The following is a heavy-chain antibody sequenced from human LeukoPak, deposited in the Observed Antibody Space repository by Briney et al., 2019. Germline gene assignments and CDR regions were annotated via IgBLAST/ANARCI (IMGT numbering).Heavy chain of an antibody. V-gene: IGHV3-48*01. CDR2: ISSSSSTI. CDR1: GFTFSSYS. J-gene: IGHJ4*02. CDR3: ARGGLGIPLDY. D-gene: IGHD7-27*01. Sequence: GGSLRLSCAASGFTFSSYSMNWVRQAPGKGLEWVSYISSSSSTIYYADSVKGRFTISRDNAKNSLYLQMNSLRAEDTAVYYGARGGLGIPLDYWGQGTLVTVSS.